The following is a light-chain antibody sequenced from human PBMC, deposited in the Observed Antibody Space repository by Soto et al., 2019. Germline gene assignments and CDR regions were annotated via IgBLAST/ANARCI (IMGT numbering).Light chain of an antibody. V-gene: IGKV2-28*01. CDR2: LGS. CDR3: MQALQTLPLT. J-gene: IGKJ4*01. Sequence: DIVMTQSPLSLPVTPGEPASISCRSSQSLLHSNGYNYLDWYLQKPGQSPQLLIYLGSNRASGVPDMFSGSGSGTDFTPKISRVEAEDVGVSYCMQALQTLPLTFGGGTKVEIK. CDR1: QSLLHSNGYNY.